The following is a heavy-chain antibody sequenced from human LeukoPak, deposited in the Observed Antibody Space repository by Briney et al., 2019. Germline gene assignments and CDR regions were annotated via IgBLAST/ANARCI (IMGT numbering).Heavy chain of an antibody. CDR1: GYTLTELS. V-gene: IGHV1-24*01. CDR2: FDPEDGET. J-gene: IGHJ4*02. Sequence: ASVTVSCKVSGYTLTELSMHWVRQAPGKGLEWMGGFDPEDGETIYAQKFQGRVTTTEDTSTDTAYMELSSLRSEDTAVYYCATDLTIVGATGDYWGQGTLVTVSS. CDR3: ATDLTIVGATGDY. D-gene: IGHD1-26*01.